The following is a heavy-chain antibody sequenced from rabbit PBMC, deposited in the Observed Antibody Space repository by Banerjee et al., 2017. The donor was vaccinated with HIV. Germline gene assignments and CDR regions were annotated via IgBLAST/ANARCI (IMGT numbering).Heavy chain of an antibody. V-gene: IGHV1S7*01. CDR2: IYPGSGST. D-gene: IGHD4-2*01. Sequence: QLKETGGGLVQPGGSLALSCKASGFDFSNYYINWVRQAPGKGLEWIGIIYPGSGSTDYASWVNGRFTISTDNAQNTVDLQMNSLTAADTATYFCARGVAGNIIYGMDLWGPGTLVTV. CDR1: GFDFSNYY. J-gene: IGHJ6*01. CDR3: ARGVAGNIIYGMDL.